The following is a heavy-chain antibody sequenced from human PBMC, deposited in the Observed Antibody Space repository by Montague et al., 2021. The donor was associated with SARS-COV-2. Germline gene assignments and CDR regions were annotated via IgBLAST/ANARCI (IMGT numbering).Heavy chain of an antibody. J-gene: IGHJ6*02. V-gene: IGHV4-59*01. CDR3: ARGCLSYFGAGSHCYGMDV. Sequence: SETLSLTCSVSGTSTTSYYWNWIRQPPGKGLERIGYISDSGSTNYSPSLKRRVTMSVDTSKNQMSLKLTSVTAAATAVYYCARGCLSYFGAGSHCYGMDVWGQGTTVTVSS. CDR1: GTSTTSYY. D-gene: IGHD3-10*01. CDR2: ISDSGST.